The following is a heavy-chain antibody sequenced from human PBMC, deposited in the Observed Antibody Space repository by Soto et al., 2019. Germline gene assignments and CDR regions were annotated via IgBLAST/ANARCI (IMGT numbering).Heavy chain of an antibody. V-gene: IGHV3-30-3*01. Sequence: LRLSCAASGFTFSQYALNWVRQAPGKGLEWVAVILYDGTIEHYADSVKGRFTVSRDNSKNTVYLQMDSLTPEGTGVYYCAREASVAALNWFDPWGQGTLVTVSS. CDR1: GFTFSQYA. J-gene: IGHJ5*02. CDR2: ILYDGTIE. D-gene: IGHD6-6*01. CDR3: AREASVAALNWFDP.